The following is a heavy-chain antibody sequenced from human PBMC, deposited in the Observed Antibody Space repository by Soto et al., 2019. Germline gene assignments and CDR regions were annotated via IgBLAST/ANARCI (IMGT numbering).Heavy chain of an antibody. V-gene: IGHV4-39*07. CDR3: ARGLRFYGMDV. D-gene: IGHD3-3*01. Sequence: SETLSLTCTVSGGSISGSSYYWDWIRQPPGKGLEWIGSIYYSGSTYYNPSLKSRVTISVDTSKNQFSLKLSSVTAADTAVYYCARGLRFYGMDVWGQGTTVTVSS. CDR1: GGSISGSSYY. J-gene: IGHJ6*02. CDR2: IYYSGST.